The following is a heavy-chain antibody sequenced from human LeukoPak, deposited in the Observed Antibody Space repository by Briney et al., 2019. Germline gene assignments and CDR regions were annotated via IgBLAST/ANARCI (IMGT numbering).Heavy chain of an antibody. Sequence: GGSLRLSCAASGFTVSSNYMSWVRQAPGKGLEWVSVIYSGGGTYYSDSVKGRFTISRDNSKNTMYLQMNSLTAEDTAVYYCARYYDILTGYSPPYGMDVWGQGTTVTVSS. D-gene: IGHD3-9*01. CDR1: GFTVSSNY. J-gene: IGHJ6*02. CDR2: IYSGGGT. CDR3: ARYYDILTGYSPPYGMDV. V-gene: IGHV3-66*01.